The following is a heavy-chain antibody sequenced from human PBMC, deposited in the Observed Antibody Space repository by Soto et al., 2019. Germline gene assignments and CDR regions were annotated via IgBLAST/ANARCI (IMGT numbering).Heavy chain of an antibody. CDR2: IYYSGST. CDR3: ARYTAGQLLTSHYYYYGMDV. Sequence: PSPTLSLTCTVSVGAVSRGSYYWIWIRHPPGKGLEWIGYIYYSGSTNYNPSLQSRVTISVDTSKNQFSLKLSSVTAADTAVYYCARYTAGQLLTSHYYYYGMDVWGQGTTVTVSS. D-gene: IGHD2-2*01. V-gene: IGHV4-61*01. CDR1: VGAVSRGSYY. J-gene: IGHJ6*02.